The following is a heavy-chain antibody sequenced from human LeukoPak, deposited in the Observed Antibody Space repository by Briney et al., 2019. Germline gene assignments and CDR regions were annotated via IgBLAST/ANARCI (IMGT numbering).Heavy chain of an antibody. Sequence: GGSLRLSCAASGFTFSSYGMHWVRQAPGKGLEWVAFIRYDGSNKYYADSVKGRFTISRDNSKNTLYLQMNSLRAEDTAVYYCAKESGYWELPFDYWGQGTLVTVSS. CDR2: IRYDGSNK. D-gene: IGHD1-7*01. CDR1: GFTFSSYG. CDR3: AKESGYWELPFDY. V-gene: IGHV3-30*02. J-gene: IGHJ4*02.